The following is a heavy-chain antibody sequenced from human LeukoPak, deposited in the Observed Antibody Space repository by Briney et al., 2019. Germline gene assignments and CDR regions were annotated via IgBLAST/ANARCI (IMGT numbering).Heavy chain of an antibody. CDR2: FDPEDGET. D-gene: IGHD1-26*01. J-gene: IGHJ4*02. CDR3: ARGPWSGSYPILWVY. CDR1: GYTLTELS. V-gene: IGHV1-24*01. Sequence: ASVKVSCKVSGYTLTELSMHWVRQAPGKGLEWMGGFDPEDGETIYAQKLQGRVTMTTDTSTSTAYMELRSLRSDDTAVYYCARGPWSGSYPILWVYWGQGTLVTVSS.